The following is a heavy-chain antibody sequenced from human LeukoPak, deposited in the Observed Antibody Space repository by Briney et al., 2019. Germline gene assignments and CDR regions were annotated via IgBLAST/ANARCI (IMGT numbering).Heavy chain of an antibody. D-gene: IGHD2-15*01. Sequence: ASVKVSCKASGYTFTGYYMHWVRQAPGKGLEWMGGFDPEDGETIYAQKFQGRVTMTEDTSTDTAYMELSSLRSEDTAVYYCATAVVVVAASPFWWGQGTLVTVSS. CDR3: ATAVVVVAASPFW. J-gene: IGHJ4*02. V-gene: IGHV1-24*01. CDR1: GYTFTGYY. CDR2: FDPEDGET.